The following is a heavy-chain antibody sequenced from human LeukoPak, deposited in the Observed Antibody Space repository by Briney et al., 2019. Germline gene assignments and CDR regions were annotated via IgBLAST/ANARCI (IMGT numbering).Heavy chain of an antibody. J-gene: IGHJ4*02. D-gene: IGHD6-19*01. CDR2: ISCDESNE. V-gene: IGHV3-30*18. Sequence: GGSLRLSCAASGFTFSTYGMHWVRQAPGMGLEWVALISCDESNEYHADSVKGRFSVSRDNSKNTLYLQMNSLRAEDTAVYYCAKDREVAGTFLPDYWGQGTLVTVSS. CDR1: GFTFSTYG. CDR3: AKDREVAGTFLPDY.